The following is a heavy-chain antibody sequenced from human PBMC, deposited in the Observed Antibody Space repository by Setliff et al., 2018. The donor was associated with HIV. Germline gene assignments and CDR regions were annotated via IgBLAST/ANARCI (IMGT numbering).Heavy chain of an antibody. V-gene: IGHV4-34*01. Sequence: PSETLSLTCAVYGGSFSGYYWSWIRQSPGKGLEWIGEINHSGSTKYNPSLKSRVTISVDTSKNQFSLKLSSVTAADTAVYYCARGTANYNFWSGYSQDYNYYWDVWAKG. J-gene: IGHJ6*03. D-gene: IGHD3-3*01. CDR1: GGSFSGYY. CDR2: INHSGST. CDR3: ARGTANYNFWSGYSQDYNYYWDV.